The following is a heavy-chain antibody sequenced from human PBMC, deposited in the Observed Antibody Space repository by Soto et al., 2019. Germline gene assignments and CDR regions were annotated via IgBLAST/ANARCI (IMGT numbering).Heavy chain of an antibody. CDR2: INPIVSMS. J-gene: IGHJ4*02. CDR3: AASYGSGYRAFDY. Sequence: QVQLVQSGTEVKKPGSSVKVSCKASGDTFSFYTINWVRQAPGLGLEWVGRINPIVSMSNYAQKFQGRVSMTADKSTSTAYMELSSLRSDDTAMYFCAASYGSGYRAFDYWGQGALVIVSS. CDR1: GDTFSFYT. D-gene: IGHD3-10*01. V-gene: IGHV1-69*02.